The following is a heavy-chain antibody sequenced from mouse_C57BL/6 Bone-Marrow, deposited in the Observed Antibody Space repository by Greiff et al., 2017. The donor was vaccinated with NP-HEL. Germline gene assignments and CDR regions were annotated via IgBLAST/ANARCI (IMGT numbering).Heavy chain of an antibody. CDR3: ASPYEYDVAWFAY. V-gene: IGHV5-6*01. D-gene: IGHD2-4*01. J-gene: IGHJ3*01. CDR1: GFTFSSYG. CDR2: ISSGGSYT. Sequence: EVQGVESGGDLVKPGGSLKLSCAASGFTFSSYGMSWVRQTPDKRLEWVATISSGGSYTYYPDSVKGRFTISRDNAKNTLYLQMSSLKSEDTAMYYCASPYEYDVAWFAYGGQGTLVTVSA.